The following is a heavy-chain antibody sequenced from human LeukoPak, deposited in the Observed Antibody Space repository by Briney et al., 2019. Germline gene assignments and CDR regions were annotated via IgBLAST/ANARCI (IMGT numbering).Heavy chain of an antibody. D-gene: IGHD5-18*01. CDR2: INPNSGGT. Sequence: GASVKVSCKASGYTFTGYYMHWVRQAPGQGLEWMGWINPNSGGTNYAQKFQGRVTMTTDTSTSTAYMELRSLRSDDTAVYYCAREGIQVWLPDSYWGQGTLVTVSS. J-gene: IGHJ4*02. CDR1: GYTFTGYY. CDR3: AREGIQVWLPDSY. V-gene: IGHV1-2*02.